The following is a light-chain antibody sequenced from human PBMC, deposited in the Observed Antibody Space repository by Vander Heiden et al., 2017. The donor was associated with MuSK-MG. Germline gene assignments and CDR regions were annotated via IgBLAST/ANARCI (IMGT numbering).Light chain of an antibody. CDR3: CSYAGSYTYV. Sequence: QSALTQPRSVSGSPGQSVTISCTGTSSDVGGYNYVSWYQQHPVKAPILMIYDVSKLPSGVPDRFSGSKSGNTASLTISGLQAEDEADYYCCSYAGSYTYVFGTGTKVTVL. CDR2: DVS. CDR1: SSDVGGYNY. J-gene: IGLJ1*01. V-gene: IGLV2-11*02.